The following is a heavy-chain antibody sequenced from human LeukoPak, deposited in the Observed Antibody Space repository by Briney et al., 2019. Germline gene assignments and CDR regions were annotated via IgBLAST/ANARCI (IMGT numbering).Heavy chain of an antibody. CDR3: ASTGYSSGWYRFNRFDY. CDR2: INHSGST. Sequence: SETLSLTCTVSGGSISSYYWSWIRQPPGKGLEWIGEINHSGSTNYNPSLKSRVTISVDTSKNQFSLKLSSVTAADTAVYYCASTGYSSGWYRFNRFDYWGQGTLVTVSS. V-gene: IGHV4-34*01. CDR1: GGSISSYY. J-gene: IGHJ4*02. D-gene: IGHD6-19*01.